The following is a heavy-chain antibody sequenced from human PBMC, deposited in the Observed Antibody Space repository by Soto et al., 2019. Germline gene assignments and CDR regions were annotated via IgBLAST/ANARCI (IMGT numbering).Heavy chain of an antibody. V-gene: IGHV3-23*01. J-gene: IGHJ4*02. CDR3: AKDGGYSYGSLDY. Sequence: PGGSLRLSCAASGFTFSSYAMSWVRQAPGKGLEWVSAISGGSTYYADSVKGRFTISRDNSKNTLYLQMNSLRAEDTAVYYCAKDGGYSYGSLDYWGQGTLVTVSS. D-gene: IGHD5-18*01. CDR1: GFTFSSYA. CDR2: ISGGST.